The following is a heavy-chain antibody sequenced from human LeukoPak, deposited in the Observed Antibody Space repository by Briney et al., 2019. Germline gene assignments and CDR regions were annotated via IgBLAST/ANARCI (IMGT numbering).Heavy chain of an antibody. CDR3: ASCGGDCYRKDDASHI. J-gene: IGHJ3*02. Sequence: GASVKVSCKASGYTFTSYYMHWVRQAPGQGLEWMGIINPSGGSTSYAQKFQGRVTMTRDMSTSTVYMELSSLRSEDTAVYYCASCGGDCYRKDDASHIWGQGTMVTVSS. D-gene: IGHD2-21*02. V-gene: IGHV1-46*01. CDR2: INPSGGST. CDR1: GYTFTSYY.